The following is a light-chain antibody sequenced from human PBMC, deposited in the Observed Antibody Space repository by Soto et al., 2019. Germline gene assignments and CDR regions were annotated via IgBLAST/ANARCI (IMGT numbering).Light chain of an antibody. CDR2: GAS. J-gene: IGKJ1*01. Sequence: EIVMTQSPATLSVSPGERATLSGRASQSVSSNLAWYQQKPGQAPRLLIYGASTRATGIPARFSGSGSGTEFTLTISSLQSEDFAVYYCQQYHNLWAFGQGTKVDIK. CDR1: QSVSSN. CDR3: QQYHNLWA. V-gene: IGKV3-15*01.